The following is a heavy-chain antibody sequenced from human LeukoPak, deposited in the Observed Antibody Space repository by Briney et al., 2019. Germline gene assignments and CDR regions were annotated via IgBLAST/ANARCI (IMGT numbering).Heavy chain of an antibody. J-gene: IGHJ4*02. D-gene: IGHD2-15*01. Sequence: SETLSLTCTVSGGSVSSGSYYWSWIRQPPGKGLEWIGYIYYSGSTNYNPSLKSRVTISVDTSKNQFSLKLSSVTAAGTAVYYCARYSSRYCSGGSCPRANFDYWGQGTLVTVSS. V-gene: IGHV4-61*01. CDR3: ARYSSRYCSGGSCPRANFDY. CDR2: IYYSGST. CDR1: GGSVSSGSYY.